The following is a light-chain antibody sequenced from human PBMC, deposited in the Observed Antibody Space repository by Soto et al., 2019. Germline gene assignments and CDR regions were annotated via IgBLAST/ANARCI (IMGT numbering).Light chain of an antibody. CDR1: SSDVGGHNY. CDR3: SSYASSNSLV. V-gene: IGLV2-8*01. J-gene: IGLJ2*01. Sequence: QSVLTQPPSASGSPGQSVTISCTGTSSDVGGHNYVSWYQQYPGKAPKLMIYEVSKRPSGVPDRFSGSKSGNTASLTVSGLQAEDEADYYCSSYASSNSLVFGGGTQLTVL. CDR2: EVS.